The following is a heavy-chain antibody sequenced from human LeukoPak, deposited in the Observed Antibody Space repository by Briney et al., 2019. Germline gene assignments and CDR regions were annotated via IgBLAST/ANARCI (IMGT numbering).Heavy chain of an antibody. CDR1: GFTFSSYW. V-gene: IGHV3-7*01. CDR2: IKQDGSEK. D-gene: IGHD3-10*01. CDR3: ARDGTGGTMVRGVIVDAFDI. J-gene: IGHJ3*02. Sequence: GGSLRLSCAASGFTFSSYWMSWVRQAPGKGLEWVANIKQDGSEKYYVDSVKGRFTISRDNAKNSLYLQMNSLRAEDTAVYYCARDGTGGTMVRGVIVDAFDIWGQGTMVTVSS.